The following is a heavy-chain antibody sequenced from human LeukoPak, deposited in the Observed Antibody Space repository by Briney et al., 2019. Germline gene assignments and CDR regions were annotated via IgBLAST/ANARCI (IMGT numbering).Heavy chain of an antibody. D-gene: IGHD3-9*01. V-gene: IGHV3-64*01. CDR2: LSSNGGST. CDR1: GFTFSSYA. CDR3: ARTAVLRYFDWLARGPFDY. Sequence: GGSLRLSCAASGFTFSSYAMHWVRQAPGKGLEYVSALSSNGGSTYYANSVKGRFTISRDNSKNTLYLQMGSLRAEDMAVYYCARTAVLRYFDWLARGPFDYWGQGTLVTVSS. J-gene: IGHJ4*02.